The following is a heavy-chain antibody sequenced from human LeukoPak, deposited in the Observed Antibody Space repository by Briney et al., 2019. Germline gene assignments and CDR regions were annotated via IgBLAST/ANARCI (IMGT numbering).Heavy chain of an antibody. D-gene: IGHD3-22*01. CDR3: ARDRGSYYYDSSVGDGMDV. Sequence: SETLSLTCTVSGGSISSYYWSWIRQPPGKGLEWIGYIYYSGSTNYNPSLKSRVTISVDTSKNQFSLKLSSVTAADTAVYYCARDRGSYYYDSSVGDGMDVWGQGTTVTVSS. CDR1: GGSISSYY. J-gene: IGHJ6*02. V-gene: IGHV4-59*01. CDR2: IYYSGST.